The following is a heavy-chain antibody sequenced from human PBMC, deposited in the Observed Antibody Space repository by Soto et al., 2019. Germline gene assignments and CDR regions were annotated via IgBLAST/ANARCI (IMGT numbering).Heavy chain of an antibody. V-gene: IGHV4-4*02. Sequence: KTSETLSLTCVVSGGSITSDNWWAWVRQTPTKGLQWIGEIYHAGGTNYNPSLKSRVTIAIDRSKNQFSLKLNSVTAADTAVYFCARYSNFRRGYCSGATCYGLDSWGQGTLVTVSS. CDR3: ARYSNFRRGYCSGATCYGLDS. J-gene: IGHJ5*01. D-gene: IGHD2-15*01. CDR1: GGSITSDNW. CDR2: IYHAGGT.